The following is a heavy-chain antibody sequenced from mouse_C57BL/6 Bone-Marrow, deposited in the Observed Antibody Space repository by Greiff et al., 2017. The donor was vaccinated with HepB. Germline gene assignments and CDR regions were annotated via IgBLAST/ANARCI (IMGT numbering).Heavy chain of an antibody. CDR3: ARGGWLLRYFDV. CDR1: GYTFTSYW. Sequence: VQLQQPGAELVKPGASVKLSCKASGYTFTSYWMHWVKQRPGQGLEWIGMIHPNSGSTNYNEKFKSKATLTVDKSSSTAYIQLSSLTSEDSAVYYCARGGWLLRYFDVWGTGTTVTVSS. V-gene: IGHV1-64*01. CDR2: IHPNSGST. J-gene: IGHJ1*03. D-gene: IGHD2-3*01.